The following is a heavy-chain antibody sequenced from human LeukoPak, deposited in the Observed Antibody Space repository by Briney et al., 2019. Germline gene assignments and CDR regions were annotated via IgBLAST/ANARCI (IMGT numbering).Heavy chain of an antibody. Sequence: PSETLSLTCTVSSGSISSHYWSWIRQPPGKGLEWIGYIYYSGSTYYNPSLKSRVTISVDTSKNQFSLKLNSVTATDTAVYYCARHYGPWGQGTLVTVSS. D-gene: IGHD3-10*01. J-gene: IGHJ4*02. CDR2: IYYSGST. V-gene: IGHV4-59*08. CDR3: ARHYGP. CDR1: SGSISSHY.